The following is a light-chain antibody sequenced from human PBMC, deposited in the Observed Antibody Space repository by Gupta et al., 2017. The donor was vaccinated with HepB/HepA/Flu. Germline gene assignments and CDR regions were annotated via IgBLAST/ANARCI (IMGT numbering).Light chain of an antibody. Sequence: SYVLTQPSSVSVAPGKTATLTCGGKDIETKSVHGYQQRPGQAPVLVVYDDTDRPSGIPERFSGSNSGNTASLTITRVEAGDEADYYCQVRDTRTDQWIFGGGTHLTVL. CDR3: QVRDTRTDQWI. J-gene: IGLJ2*01. CDR1: DIETKS. CDR2: DDT. V-gene: IGLV3-21*03.